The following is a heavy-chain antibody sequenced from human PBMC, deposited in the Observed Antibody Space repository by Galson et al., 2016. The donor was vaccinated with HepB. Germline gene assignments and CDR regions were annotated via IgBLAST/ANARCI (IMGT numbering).Heavy chain of an antibody. D-gene: IGHD2-2*01. CDR1: GGSISSSNYY. CDR3: ARIYHCSSTSRYHYYGMDV. V-gene: IGHV4-39*01. Sequence: ETLSLTCTVSGGSISSSNYYWGWIRQPPGKGLEWIGSIYYSGSTYYNPSLKSRVTISVDTSKNQLSLSSVTAADTAAYYCARIYHCSSTSRYHYYGMDVWGQGTTVTVSS. CDR2: IYYSGST. J-gene: IGHJ6*02.